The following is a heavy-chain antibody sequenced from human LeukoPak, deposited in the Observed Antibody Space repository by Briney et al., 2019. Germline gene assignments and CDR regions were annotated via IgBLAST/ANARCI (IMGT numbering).Heavy chain of an antibody. CDR2: IYYSGST. Sequence: SETLSLTCTVSGGSISSYYWSWIRQPPGKGLEWIGYIYYSGSTNYNPSLKSRVTISVDTSKNQFSLKLSSVTAADTAVYYCARGVAVAGYYFDYWGQGTLVTVTS. D-gene: IGHD6-19*01. J-gene: IGHJ4*02. CDR1: GGSISSYY. V-gene: IGHV4-59*01. CDR3: ARGVAVAGYYFDY.